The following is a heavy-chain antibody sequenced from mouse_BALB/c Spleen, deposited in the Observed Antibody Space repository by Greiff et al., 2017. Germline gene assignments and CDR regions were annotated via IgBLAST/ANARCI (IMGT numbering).Heavy chain of an antibody. J-gene: IGHJ1*01. D-gene: IGHD2-1*01. CDR3: ARGIYYGKRGYFDV. CDR1: GFSLTSYG. CDR2: IWAGGST. Sequence: VKLMESGPGLVAPSQSLSITCTVSGFSLTSYGVHWVRQPPGKGLEWLGVIWAGGSTNYNSALMSRLSISKDNSKSQVFLKMNSLQTDDTAMYYCARGIYYGKRGYFDVWGAGTTVTVSS. V-gene: IGHV2-9*02.